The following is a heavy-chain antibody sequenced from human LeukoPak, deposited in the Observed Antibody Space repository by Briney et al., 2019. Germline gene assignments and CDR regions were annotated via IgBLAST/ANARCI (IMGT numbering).Heavy chain of an antibody. D-gene: IGHD4-11*01. CDR1: GFTFSSYA. J-gene: IGHJ4*02. CDR2: ISYDGSNK. Sequence: GGSLRLSCAASGFTFSSYAMHWVRQAPVKGLEWVAVISYDGSNKYYADSVKGRFTISRDNSKNTLYLQMNSLRAEDTAVYYCARELGDYSGSYYFDYWGQGTLVTVSS. V-gene: IGHV3-30-3*01. CDR3: ARELGDYSGSYYFDY.